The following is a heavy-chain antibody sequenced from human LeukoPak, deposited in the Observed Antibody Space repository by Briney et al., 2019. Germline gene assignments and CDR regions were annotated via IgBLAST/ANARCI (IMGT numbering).Heavy chain of an antibody. D-gene: IGHD1-7*01. Sequence: SETLSLTCTVSGGSISNYYWSWIRQSAGKGLEWIGRIYAGGTANYNPSLKSRVTMSGDTSKNQLSLKLSSVTAADTAVYYCARLELRDRNFDYWGQGTLVTVSS. V-gene: IGHV4-4*07. CDR3: ARLELRDRNFDY. CDR1: GGSISNYY. CDR2: IYAGGTA. J-gene: IGHJ4*02.